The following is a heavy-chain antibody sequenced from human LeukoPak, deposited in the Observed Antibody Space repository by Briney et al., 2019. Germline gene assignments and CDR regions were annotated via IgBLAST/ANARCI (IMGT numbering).Heavy chain of an antibody. J-gene: IGHJ4*02. D-gene: IGHD5-12*01. Sequence: ASVKVSCKASGYTFTSYDISWVRQAPGQGLEWMGWISAYNGNTNYAQKLQGRVTMTTKTSTSTAYKELRSLRSDDMAVYYRARVLVGWDYSGYDNFESTDAFYKFDYWGQGTLVTVSS. CDR1: GYTFTSYD. CDR3: ARVLVGWDYSGYDNFESTDAFYKFDY. V-gene: IGHV1-18*03. CDR2: ISAYNGNT.